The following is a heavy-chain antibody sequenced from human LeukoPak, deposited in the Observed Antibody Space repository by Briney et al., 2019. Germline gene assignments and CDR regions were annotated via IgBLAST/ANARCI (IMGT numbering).Heavy chain of an antibody. Sequence: PGRSLRLSCAASGFTFSSYGMHWVRQAPGKGLEWVAVISYDGSNKYYADSVKGRFTISRDNSKNTLYLQMNSLRAEDTAVYYCAKDRSYYYRWFDPWGQGTLVTVSS. D-gene: IGHD3-10*01. CDR3: AKDRSYYYRWFDP. CDR2: ISYDGSNK. V-gene: IGHV3-30*18. CDR1: GFTFSSYG. J-gene: IGHJ5*02.